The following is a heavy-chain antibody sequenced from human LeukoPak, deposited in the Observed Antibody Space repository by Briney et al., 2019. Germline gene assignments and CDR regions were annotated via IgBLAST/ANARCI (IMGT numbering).Heavy chain of an antibody. CDR3: AKRPGKAAAGPFDP. V-gene: IGHV3-23*01. CDR2: ISSGDDIT. CDR1: GFSFSNYA. J-gene: IGHJ5*02. Sequence: GGSLRLSCAASGFSFSNYAMTWVRQAPGKGLEWVSTISSGDDITYYADSVKGRFTIYRDNPKNTLYLQMNSLRAEDTAIYYCAKRPGKAAAGPFDPWGQGTLVTVSS. D-gene: IGHD6-13*01.